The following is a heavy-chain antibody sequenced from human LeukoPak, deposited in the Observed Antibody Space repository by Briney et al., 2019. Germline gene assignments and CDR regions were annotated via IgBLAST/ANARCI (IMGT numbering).Heavy chain of an antibody. CDR2: ISGTGGSI. V-gene: IGHV3-23*01. CDR1: GFIFSSYA. J-gene: IGHJ6*02. CDR3: ATPRSSYYYYGMDV. Sequence: GGSLRLSCAASGFIFSSYAMSWVRQAPGKGLEWVSAISGTGGSIFYADSVRGGFTISRDNSKSTPYLQMNSLRAEDMAVYYCATPRSSYYYYGMDVWGQGTTVTVSS.